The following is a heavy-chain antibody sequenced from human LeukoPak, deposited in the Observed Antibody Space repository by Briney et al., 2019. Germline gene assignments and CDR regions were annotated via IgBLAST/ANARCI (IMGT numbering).Heavy chain of an antibody. CDR2: IYYSGST. V-gene: IGHV4-59*12. J-gene: IGHJ4*02. D-gene: IGHD3/OR15-3a*01. CDR1: GGSISSYY. Sequence: SETLSLTCTVSGGSISSYYWSWIRQPPGKGLEWIGYIYYSGSTNYNPSLKSRVTISVDKSKNQFSLKLSSVTAADTAVYYCARDLSQDYYFDYWGQGTLVTVSS. CDR3: ARDLSQDYYFDY.